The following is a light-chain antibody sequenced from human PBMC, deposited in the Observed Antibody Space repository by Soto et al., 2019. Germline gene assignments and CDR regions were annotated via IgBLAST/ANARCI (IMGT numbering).Light chain of an antibody. CDR3: QQYDNWPRT. J-gene: IGKJ1*01. Sequence: TVMTQSPATLSVSPGERATLSCRASQSIRSTLAWFQQKPGQAPNLLIYDASTRANGIPARFRGSGSGTELTLTISRLQSEDFAVYYCQQYDNWPRTFGQGTIVDIK. V-gene: IGKV3-15*01. CDR1: QSIRST. CDR2: DAS.